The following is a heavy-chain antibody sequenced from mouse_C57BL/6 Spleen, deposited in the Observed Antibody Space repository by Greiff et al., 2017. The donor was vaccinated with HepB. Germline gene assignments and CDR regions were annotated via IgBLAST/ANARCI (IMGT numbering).Heavy chain of an antibody. CDR2: INPNNGGT. D-gene: IGHD2-5*01. CDR3: ARRAYSKGAMDY. V-gene: IGHV1-18*01. CDR1: GYTFTDYN. Sequence: EVQLQQSGPELVKPGASVKISCKASGYTFTDYNMDWVKQSHGKSLEWIGDINPNNGGTIYNQKFKGKATLTVDKSSSTAYMELRSLTSEDTAVYYCARRAYSKGAMDYWGQGTSVTVSS. J-gene: IGHJ4*01.